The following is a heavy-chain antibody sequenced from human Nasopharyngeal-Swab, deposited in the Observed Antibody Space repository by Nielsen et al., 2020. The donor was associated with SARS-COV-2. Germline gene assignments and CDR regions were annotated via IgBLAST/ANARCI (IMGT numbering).Heavy chain of an antibody. V-gene: IGHV3-21*01. J-gene: IGHJ4*02. Sequence: GESLKISCAASGFTFSTYSMHWVRQAPGKGLEWVSAITSSGSYIYYADSVKGRFTISRDNAKNSLFPQLNSLRVEDTAVYYCAVCLDYWGQGILVTVSS. D-gene: IGHD5/OR15-5a*01. CDR1: GFTFSTYS. CDR3: AVCLDY. CDR2: ITSSGSYI.